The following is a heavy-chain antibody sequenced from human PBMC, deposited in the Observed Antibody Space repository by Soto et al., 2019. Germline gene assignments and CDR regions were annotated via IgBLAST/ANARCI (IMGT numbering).Heavy chain of an antibody. CDR2: IKSKTDGGTT. D-gene: IGHD1-1*01. J-gene: IGHJ6*03. Sequence: PGGSLRLSCAASGFTFSNAWMSWVRQAPGKGLEWVGRIKSKTDGGTTDYAAPVKGRFTISRDDSKITLYLQMNSLKTEDTAVYNCTGTYRADYYYYMDVWGKGTTVTVSS. CDR3: TGTYRADYYYYMDV. V-gene: IGHV3-15*01. CDR1: GFTFSNAW.